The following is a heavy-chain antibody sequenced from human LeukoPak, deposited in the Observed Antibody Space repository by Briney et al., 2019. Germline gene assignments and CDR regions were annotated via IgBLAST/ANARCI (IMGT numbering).Heavy chain of an antibody. J-gene: IGHJ2*01. D-gene: IGHD3-22*01. CDR1: GDSISRSSDY. Sequence: SETLSLTCTVSGDSISRSSDYWGWIRQPPGKGPEWIGSVYYIGSTFYNPSLKSRLTISIDTSKNQFSLKLSSVTAADTAVYYCARGYDGSGYYYRNWYFDLWGRGTLVTVSS. CDR2: VYYIGST. V-gene: IGHV4-39*07. CDR3: ARGYDGSGYYYRNWYFDL.